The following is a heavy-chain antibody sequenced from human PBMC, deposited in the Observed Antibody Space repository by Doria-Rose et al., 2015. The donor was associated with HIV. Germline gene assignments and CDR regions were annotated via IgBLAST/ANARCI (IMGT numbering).Heavy chain of an antibody. CDR3: ARGLLRGGWNDVDYYYGMDV. J-gene: IGHJ6*02. V-gene: IGHV4-34*01. CDR1: GGSFSGYY. D-gene: IGHD1-1*01. CDR2: IHHSGST. Sequence: QVQLQQWGAGLVKPSETLSLTCAVFGGSFSGYYWSWIRQPPGKGLEWIGDIHHSGSTTYQTSLKSRVTISLDTSKNLFSLKLSSVTAADTAVYYCARGLLRGGWNDVDYYYGMDVWGQGTTVTVSS.